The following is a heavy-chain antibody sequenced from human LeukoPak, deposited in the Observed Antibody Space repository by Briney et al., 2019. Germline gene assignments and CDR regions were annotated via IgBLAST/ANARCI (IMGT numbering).Heavy chain of an antibody. J-gene: IGHJ5*02. Sequence: SVKVSCKVSGYTLTELSMHWVRQAPGKGLEWMGGFDPEDGETIYAQKFQGRVTMTEDTSTDTAYMELSSLRSEDTAVYYCATSSYAPNWFDPWGQETLVTVSS. V-gene: IGHV1-24*01. CDR2: FDPEDGET. CDR3: ATSSYAPNWFDP. CDR1: GYTLTELS. D-gene: IGHD2-8*01.